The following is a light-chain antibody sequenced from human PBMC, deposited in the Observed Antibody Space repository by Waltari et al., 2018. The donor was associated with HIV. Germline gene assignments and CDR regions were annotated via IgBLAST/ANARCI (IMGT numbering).Light chain of an antibody. J-gene: IGLJ2*01. V-gene: IGLV3-21*02. CDR2: EDS. CDR3: QVWDIDSEHI. Sequence: SYVLTQPPSVSVAPGQTARMTCGGNIIGTKSVHWYQQRPGQAPVLVVHEDSDRPSGIPERYSGSNSGNTATLTISRVEAGDEAHYYCQVWDIDSEHIFGGGTKLTV. CDR1: IIGTKS.